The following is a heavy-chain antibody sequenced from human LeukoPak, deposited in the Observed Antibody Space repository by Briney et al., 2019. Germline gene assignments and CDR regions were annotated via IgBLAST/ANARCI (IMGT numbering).Heavy chain of an antibody. CDR1: GNTFSNAW. J-gene: IGHJ4*02. CDR2: ILSKTDGGTA. Sequence: GGSLRLSCAASGNTFSNAWMTWVRRAPGKGLEWVGRILSKTDGGTANYAAPVKGRFTISRDDSKDTVYLQMNSLKSEDTAAYYCTTQRAGAFDYWGQGTLVTVSS. CDR3: TTQRAGAFDY. D-gene: IGHD3-10*01. V-gene: IGHV3-15*01.